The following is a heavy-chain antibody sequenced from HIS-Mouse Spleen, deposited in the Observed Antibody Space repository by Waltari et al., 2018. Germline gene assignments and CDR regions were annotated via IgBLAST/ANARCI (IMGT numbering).Heavy chain of an antibody. Sequence: QLQLQESGPGLVKPSETLSLTCTVSGGSISSSSYYWGWIRQPPGRGLEGIGSICYRGRTYSNPSVKGRVTISCDTSKNQFSLKLSSVTAADTAVYYCAREIPYSSSWYDWYFDLWGRGTLVTVSS. CDR1: GGSISSSSYY. D-gene: IGHD6-13*01. CDR2: ICYRGRT. CDR3: AREIPYSSSWYDWYFDL. J-gene: IGHJ2*01. V-gene: IGHV4-39*07.